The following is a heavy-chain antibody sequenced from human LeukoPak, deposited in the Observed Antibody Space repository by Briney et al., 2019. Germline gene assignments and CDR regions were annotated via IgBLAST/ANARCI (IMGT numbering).Heavy chain of an antibody. Sequence: SGGSLRLSCAASGFTFDDYAMHWVRQAPGKGLEWVSGISWNSGSIGYADSVKGRFTISRDNAKNSLYLQMNSLRAEDMALYYCAKGYCSSTSCSSFDYWGQGTLVTVSS. D-gene: IGHD2-2*01. CDR1: GFTFDDYA. V-gene: IGHV3-9*03. CDR3: AKGYCSSTSCSSFDY. CDR2: ISWNSGSI. J-gene: IGHJ4*02.